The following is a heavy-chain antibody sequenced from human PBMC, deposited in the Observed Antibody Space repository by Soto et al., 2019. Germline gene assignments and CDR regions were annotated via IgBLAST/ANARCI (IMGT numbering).Heavy chain of an antibody. J-gene: IGHJ6*02. Sequence: EAQLVESAGGLVKPGGSLRLSCVASGFSFNEAWMNWVRQAPGEGLEWVGRIKTRAGGGATDYAAPVQGRFPISRDDSKNALYLHMNSLTTEDTAIYYCTTGSVEGIWGQGTTVTVSS. D-gene: IGHD2-15*01. V-gene: IGHV3-15*07. CDR2: IKTRAGGGAT. CDR3: TTGSVEGI. CDR1: GFSFNEAW.